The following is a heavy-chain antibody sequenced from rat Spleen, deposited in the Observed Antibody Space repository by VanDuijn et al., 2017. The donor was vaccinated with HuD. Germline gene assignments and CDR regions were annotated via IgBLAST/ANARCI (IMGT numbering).Heavy chain of an antibody. Sequence: EVQLVESGGGLVQPGRSVKLSCTASGFTFSNSYMAWVRQAPARGLEWVASISPSGGSTYYRDSVKGRFTISRDNAKSTLYLQMDSLRSEDTATYYCTTRPYYSSLNWFPYWGQGTLVTVSS. D-gene: IGHD1-2*01. CDR3: TTRPYYSSLNWFPY. V-gene: IGHV5-27*01. CDR2: ISPSGGST. J-gene: IGHJ3*01. CDR1: GFTFSNSY.